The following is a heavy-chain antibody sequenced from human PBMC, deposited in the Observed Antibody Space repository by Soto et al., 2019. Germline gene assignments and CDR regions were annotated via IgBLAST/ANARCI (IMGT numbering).Heavy chain of an antibody. J-gene: IGHJ3*02. CDR3: ARMGITGTNDAFDI. Sequence: SGPTLVNPTHPLTLTCTFSGFSLSTSGMCVSWIRQPPGKALEWLALIDWDDDKYYSTSLKTRLTISKDTSKNQVVLTMTNMDPVDTATYYCARMGITGTNDAFDIWGQGTMVTVSS. V-gene: IGHV2-70*01. CDR1: GFSLSTSGMC. D-gene: IGHD1-7*01. CDR2: IDWDDDK.